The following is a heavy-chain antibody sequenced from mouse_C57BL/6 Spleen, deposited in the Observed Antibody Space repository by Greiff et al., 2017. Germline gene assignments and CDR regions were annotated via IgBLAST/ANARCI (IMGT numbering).Heavy chain of an antibody. Sequence: VQLQQPGAELVKPGASVKLSCKVSGYTFTSYWMHWVKQRPGQGLEWIGMIHPNSGSTNYNEKFKSKATMTVDKSSSTAYMQLSSLTSEDSAVYYGADEEGHVYHQAWFDYWGQGTLVTVSA. D-gene: IGHD3-3*01. CDR3: ADEEGHVYHQAWFDY. J-gene: IGHJ3*01. V-gene: IGHV1-64*01. CDR2: IHPNSGST. CDR1: GYTFTSYW.